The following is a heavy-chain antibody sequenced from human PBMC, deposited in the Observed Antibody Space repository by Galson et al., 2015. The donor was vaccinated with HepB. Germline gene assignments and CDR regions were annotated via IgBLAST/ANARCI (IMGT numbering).Heavy chain of an antibody. J-gene: IGHJ6*02. Sequence: SLRLSCAASGFIFSSFGMHWVRQAPGKGLEWVAAIWYDGSNQYYADSVKGRFTISRDNSKNTLYLQMNSLRAEDTAVYYCARDQDCSSTSCYYYGMDVWGQGTTVTVSS. CDR2: IWYDGSNQ. D-gene: IGHD2-2*01. V-gene: IGHV3-33*01. CDR3: ARDQDCSSTSCYYYGMDV. CDR1: GFIFSSFG.